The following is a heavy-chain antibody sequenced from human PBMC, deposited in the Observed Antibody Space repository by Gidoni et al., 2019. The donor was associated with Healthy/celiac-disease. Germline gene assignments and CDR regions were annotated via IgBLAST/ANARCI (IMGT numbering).Heavy chain of an antibody. CDR3: AKVDGSANWDTSIIDY. V-gene: IGHV3-23*01. J-gene: IGHJ4*02. CDR1: GFTFSSYA. D-gene: IGHD3-10*01. Sequence: EVQLLESGGGLVQPGGSLRLSCAASGFTFSSYAMSWVRQAPGKGLEWVSAISGSGGSTYYADSVKGRFTISRDNSKNTLYLQMNSLRAEDTAVYYCAKVDGSANWDTSIIDYWGQGTLVTVSS. CDR2: ISGSGGST.